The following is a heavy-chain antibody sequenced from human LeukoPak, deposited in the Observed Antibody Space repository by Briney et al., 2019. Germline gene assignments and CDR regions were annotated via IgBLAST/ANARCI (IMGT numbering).Heavy chain of an antibody. J-gene: IGHJ4*02. CDR3: ARTSGSASNANTDY. D-gene: IGHD3-10*01. CDR2: INPNSGGT. Sequence: ASVKVSCKASVYTFTRYYIHWVRQAPGQEGEWMGWINPNSGGTNYAQKFQGRVTTTRDTSISTAYMGLSRLRSDNTAVNSCARTSGSASNANTDYWGQGRLVSASS. V-gene: IGHV1-2*02. CDR1: VYTFTRYY.